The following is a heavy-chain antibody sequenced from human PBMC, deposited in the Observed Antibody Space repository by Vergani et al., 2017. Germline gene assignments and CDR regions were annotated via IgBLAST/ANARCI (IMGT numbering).Heavy chain of an antibody. J-gene: IGHJ5*02. Sequence: QVTLRESGPALVKPTQTLTLTCTFSGFSLSTSGMCVSWIRQPPGKALEWLALIDWDDDKYYSTSLKTRLTISKDTSKNQVVLRMTNMDTVDTATNCCAGIKNDSRSGGSSRWVDRWGQGTLVTVSS. V-gene: IGHV2-70*01. D-gene: IGHD2-15*01. CDR1: GFSLSTSGMC. CDR3: AGIKNDSRSGGSSRWVDR. CDR2: IDWDDDK.